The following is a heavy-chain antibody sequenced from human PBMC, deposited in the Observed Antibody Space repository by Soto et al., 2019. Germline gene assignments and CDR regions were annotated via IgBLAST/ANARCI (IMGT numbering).Heavy chain of an antibody. CDR3: ASHFTGVLVLGTSPPGGDNYGWDV. J-gene: IGHJ6*02. CDR1: GGTFSRYT. Sequence: QVQLVQSGAEVKKPGSSVTVSCKASGGTFSRYTFTWVRQAPGQGLEWMGRIIPILDIPNYAQNFQGRVTITADKSMSTAYMELSSMTSDDTAVYYCASHFTGVLVLGTSPPGGDNYGWDVWGQGTTVTVSS. CDR2: IIPILDIP. D-gene: IGHD2-8*02. V-gene: IGHV1-69*02.